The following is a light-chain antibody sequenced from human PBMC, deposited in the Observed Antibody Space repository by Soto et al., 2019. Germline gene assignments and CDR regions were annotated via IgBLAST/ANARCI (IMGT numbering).Light chain of an antibody. CDR1: QSISSGF. CDR2: GAS. CDR3: QLLT. V-gene: IGKV3-20*01. J-gene: IGKJ4*01. Sequence: EIVLTQSPGTLSLSPGERATLSCRASQSISSGFLAWYQQKPGQAPRLLIHGASSRATGIPDRFSGSGSGTVFTLTISRLEPEDFAVYYCQLLTFGGGTKVEIK.